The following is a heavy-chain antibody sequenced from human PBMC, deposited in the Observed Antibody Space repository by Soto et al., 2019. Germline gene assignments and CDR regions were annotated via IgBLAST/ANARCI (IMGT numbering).Heavy chain of an antibody. J-gene: IGHJ6*03. CDR3: ARLGISYYYYMDV. V-gene: IGHV4-59*08. Sequence: SETLSLTCTVSGGSISSYYWSWIRQPPGKGLEWIGYIYYSGSTNYNPSLKSRVTMSVVTSKNQLALKLSSVTAADTAVYYCARLGISYYYYMDVWGKGTTVTVSS. D-gene: IGHD3-3*01. CDR2: IYYSGST. CDR1: GGSISSYY.